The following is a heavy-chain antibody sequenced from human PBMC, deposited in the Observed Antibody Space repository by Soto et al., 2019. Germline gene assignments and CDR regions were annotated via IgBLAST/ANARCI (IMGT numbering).Heavy chain of an antibody. J-gene: IGHJ6*02. Sequence: GGSLRLSCAASGFTFSDYYMSWIRQAPGKGLEWVSYISSSGSTIYYADSVKGRFTISRDNAKNSLYLQMNSLRAEDTAVYYCASGDRLCFGELLSLHYYYGMDVWGQGTTVTVSS. V-gene: IGHV3-11*04. D-gene: IGHD3-10*01. CDR1: GFTFSDYY. CDR2: ISSSGSTI. CDR3: ASGDRLCFGELLSLHYYYGMDV.